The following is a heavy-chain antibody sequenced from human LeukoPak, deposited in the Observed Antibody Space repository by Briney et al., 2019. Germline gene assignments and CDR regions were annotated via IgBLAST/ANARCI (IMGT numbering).Heavy chain of an antibody. CDR2: ISSSSSYI. V-gene: IGHV3-21*01. CDR1: GFTFNSYS. Sequence: GSLRLSCAASGFTFNSYSMNWVRQAPGKGLEWVSSISSSSSYIYYADSVKGRFTISRDNAENSLYLQMNSLRAEDTAVYYCARGWNDYGDVRDAFDIWGQGTMVTVSS. CDR3: ARGWNDYGDVRDAFDI. J-gene: IGHJ3*02. D-gene: IGHD4-17*01.